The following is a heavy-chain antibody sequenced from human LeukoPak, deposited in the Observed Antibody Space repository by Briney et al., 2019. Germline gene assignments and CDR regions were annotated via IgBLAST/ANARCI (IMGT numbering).Heavy chain of an antibody. Sequence: KTSETLSLTCTVSGGSISNNYWSWIRQPPEKGLEWIGYIYDSGSTNYNPSLKRRLTISVDTSKNQFSLKLSSVTAADSAVYYCARSYGDYITGAYAFDVWGQGTMVTVSS. CDR1: GGSISNNY. V-gene: IGHV4-59*08. D-gene: IGHD4-17*01. CDR3: ARSYGDYITGAYAFDV. CDR2: IYDSGST. J-gene: IGHJ3*01.